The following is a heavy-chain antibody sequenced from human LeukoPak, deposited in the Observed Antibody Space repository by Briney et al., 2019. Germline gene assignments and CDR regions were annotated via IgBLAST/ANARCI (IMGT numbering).Heavy chain of an antibody. CDR1: GFSLSSYA. CDR2: ISSNGRSA. Sequence: GGSLRLSCTASGFSLSSYATHWVRQAPGKGLEYISAISSNGRSAYYANTVKGRFTISRDISKNMVYLQMGSLRPEDMAVYYCARVVPYYDFWSGPVDYWGQGILVTVST. D-gene: IGHD3-3*01. J-gene: IGHJ4*02. CDR3: ARVVPYYDFWSGPVDY. V-gene: IGHV3-64*01.